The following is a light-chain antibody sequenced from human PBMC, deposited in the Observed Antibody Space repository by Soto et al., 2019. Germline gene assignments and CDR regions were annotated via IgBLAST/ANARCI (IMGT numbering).Light chain of an antibody. V-gene: IGKV3-20*01. J-gene: IGKJ5*01. CDR1: QSLSSSF. CDR3: QQYGSSPPIT. Sequence: EVVMMQSPATLSVSPGEGATLSCRASQSLSSSFLAWYQQKPGQAPSLLIYGASNRATGIPDRFSGSGSGTDFTLTISRLEPEDFAVYYCQQYGSSPPITFGQGTRLEI. CDR2: GAS.